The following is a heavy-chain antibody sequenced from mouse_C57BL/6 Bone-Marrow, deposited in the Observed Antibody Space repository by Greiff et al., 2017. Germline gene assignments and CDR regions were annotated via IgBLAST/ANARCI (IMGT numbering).Heavy chain of an antibody. J-gene: IGHJ4*01. CDR3: ARHDSNYDYAMDY. D-gene: IGHD2-5*01. CDR2: ISSGGSYT. Sequence: EVKVVESGGDLVKPGGSLKLSCAASGFTFSSYGMSWVRQTPDKRLEWVATISSGGSYTYYPDSVKGRFTISRDNAKNTLYLQMSSLKSEDTAMYYCARHDSNYDYAMDYWGQGTSVTVSS. CDR1: GFTFSSYG. V-gene: IGHV5-6*01.